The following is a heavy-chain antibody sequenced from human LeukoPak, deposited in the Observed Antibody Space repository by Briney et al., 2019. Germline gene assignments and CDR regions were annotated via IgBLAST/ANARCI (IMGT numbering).Heavy chain of an antibody. CDR2: IYYSGST. CDR3: ARGIDSSGWSSYYYYGMDV. Sequence: PSETLSLTCTVSGGSISSYYWSWIRQPPGEGLEWIGYIYYSGSTNYNPSLKSRVTISVDTSKNQFSLKLSSVTAADTAVYYCARGIDSSGWSSYYYYGMDVWGQGTTVTVSS. J-gene: IGHJ6*02. D-gene: IGHD6-19*01. CDR1: GGSISSYY. V-gene: IGHV4-59*08.